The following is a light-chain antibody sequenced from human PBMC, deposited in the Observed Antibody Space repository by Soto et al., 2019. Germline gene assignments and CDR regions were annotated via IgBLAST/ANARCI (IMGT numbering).Light chain of an antibody. J-gene: IGLJ3*02. CDR3: QTWDTRIHGV. Sequence: QPVLTQSPSASASLGASAKITCTLSSGHSSYTIAWHQQQPEKGPRYLMDVNNDGSHIKGDGIPDRFSGSSSVTERYLTISSLQSEDEADYYCQTWDTRIHGVFGGGTKLTVL. CDR1: SGHSSYT. V-gene: IGLV4-69*01. CDR2: VNNDGSH.